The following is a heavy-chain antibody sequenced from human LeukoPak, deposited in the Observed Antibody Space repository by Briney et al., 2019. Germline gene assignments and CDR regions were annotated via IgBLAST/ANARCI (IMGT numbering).Heavy chain of an antibody. Sequence: TLSLTCAVSGDSISSGGYSWRWLRQPPGRGREWIGYIYQSGSTYYNPSLNSRVTISVDRSNNQFSLKLSSVTAADTAVYYCARGPQDYYDSSGYYGYWCQGTLVTVSS. V-gene: IGHV4-30-2*01. CDR3: ARGPQDYYDSSGYYGY. CDR2: IYQSGST. CDR1: GDSISSGGYS. J-gene: IGHJ4*02. D-gene: IGHD3-22*01.